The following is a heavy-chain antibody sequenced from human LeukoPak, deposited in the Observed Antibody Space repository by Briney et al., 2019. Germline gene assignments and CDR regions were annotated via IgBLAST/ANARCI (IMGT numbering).Heavy chain of an antibody. V-gene: IGHV1-69*04. CDR3: ARVDCTGGSCYSGHFDY. D-gene: IGHD2-15*01. Sequence: GASMKVSCKASGGTFSSYAINWVRQAPGQGLEWMGRIIPIYGIANYAQKFQGRVTITADKSTSIAYMDLSSLRSEVTAVYYCARVDCTGGSCYSGHFDYWGQGTLVTVSS. CDR1: GGTFSSYA. J-gene: IGHJ4*02. CDR2: IIPIYGIA.